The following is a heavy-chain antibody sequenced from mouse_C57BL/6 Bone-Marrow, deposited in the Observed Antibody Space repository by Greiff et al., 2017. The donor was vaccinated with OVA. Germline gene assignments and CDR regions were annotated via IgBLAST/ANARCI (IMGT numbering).Heavy chain of an antibody. D-gene: IGHD1-1*01. CDR3: ARDEDRYYYGSSLDY. J-gene: IGHJ2*01. CDR2: INYDGSST. V-gene: IGHV5-16*01. Sequence: DVKLVESEGGLVQPGSSMKLSCTASGFTFSDYYMAWVRQVPEKGLEWVANINYDGSSTYYLDSLKSRFIISRDNAKNILYLQMSSLKSEDTATYYCARDEDRYYYGSSLDYWGQGTTLTVSS. CDR1: GFTFSDYY.